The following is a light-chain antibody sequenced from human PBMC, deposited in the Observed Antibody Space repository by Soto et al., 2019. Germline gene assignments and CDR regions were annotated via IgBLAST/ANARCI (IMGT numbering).Light chain of an antibody. V-gene: IGLV2-14*01. J-gene: IGLJ2*01. Sequence: QSALTQPASVSGSPGQSITISCTGTSSDVGGYNYVSWYQQHPGKAPKLMIYDVSNRHSGVSNRCSGSKSGNTASLTISGRQAEDEADYYCSSYTSSSTLVVFGGGTKLTVL. CDR3: SSYTSSSTLVV. CDR2: DVS. CDR1: SSDVGGYNY.